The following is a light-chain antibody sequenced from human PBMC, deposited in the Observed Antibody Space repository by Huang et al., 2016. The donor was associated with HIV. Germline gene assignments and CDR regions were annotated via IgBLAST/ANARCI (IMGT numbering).Light chain of an antibody. J-gene: IGKJ1*01. CDR2: STS. Sequence: DIRGTQSPSSLSPSVGDRVTITCRASQAIRNSLAWYQQRPGKAPKLLLHSTSTLENGVPSRFSGSGSGADYTLTVSSLQPEDFATYYCQQYYGTPTFGQGTRVEIK. CDR1: QAIRNS. CDR3: QQYYGTPT. V-gene: IGKV1-NL1*01.